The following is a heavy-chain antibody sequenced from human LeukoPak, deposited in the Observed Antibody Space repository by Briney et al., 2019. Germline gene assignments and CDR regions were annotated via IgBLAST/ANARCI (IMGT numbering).Heavy chain of an antibody. Sequence: SETLSLTCAVYGGSFSGYYWSWIRQPPGKGLEWIGEINHSGSTNYNPSLKSRVTISVDTSKNQFSLKLSSVTAADTAVYYCAKGDHSSSWSLVHYMDVWGKGTTVTVSS. CDR1: GGSFSGYY. D-gene: IGHD6-13*01. CDR2: INHSGST. J-gene: IGHJ6*03. CDR3: AKGDHSSSWSLVHYMDV. V-gene: IGHV4-34*01.